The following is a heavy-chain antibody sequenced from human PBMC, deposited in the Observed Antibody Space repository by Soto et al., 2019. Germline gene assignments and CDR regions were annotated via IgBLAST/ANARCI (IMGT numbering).Heavy chain of an antibody. J-gene: IGHJ4*02. V-gene: IGHV4-61*05. Sequence: SETLSLTCTVSGFSISSSSYYWSWIRQSPGKGLEWIGYIYYSGSTKYKPSLMSRVTISVDTSKNQFSLKVSSATAADTAVYYCARHSNRNYGLYYFDYWGLGALVTVSS. CDR3: ARHSNRNYGLYYFDY. CDR2: IYYSGST. D-gene: IGHD4-4*01. CDR1: GFSISSSSYY.